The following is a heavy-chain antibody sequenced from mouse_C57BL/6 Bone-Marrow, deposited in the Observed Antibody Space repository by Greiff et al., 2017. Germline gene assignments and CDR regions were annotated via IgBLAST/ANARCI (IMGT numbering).Heavy chain of an antibody. D-gene: IGHD2-2*01. CDR3: ARHRGYWFAY. CDR2: ISGSGGNT. CDR1: GFTFSSYT. Sequence: EVKLMESAGGLVKPGGSLKLSCAASGFTFSSYTLSWVRQTPEKRLEWVATISGSGGNTYYPDSVKGRFTISRDNAKNTLYLQMSSLRSEDTALYYCARHRGYWFAYWGQGTLVTVSA. V-gene: IGHV5-9*01. J-gene: IGHJ3*01.